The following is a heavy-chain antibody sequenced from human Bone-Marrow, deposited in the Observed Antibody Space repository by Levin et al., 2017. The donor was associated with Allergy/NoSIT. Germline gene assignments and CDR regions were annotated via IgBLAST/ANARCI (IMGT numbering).Heavy chain of an antibody. Sequence: GESLKISCAVSGFAFSSYGMHWVRQAPGKGLEWVAGISDDGSKKYYADSVKGRFTISRDNFKNTLYLQMNSLRVEDTAVYYCAKIRRELVIATDAFDIWGPGTMVTVSS. CDR2: ISDDGSKK. J-gene: IGHJ3*02. V-gene: IGHV3-30*18. CDR3: AKIRRELVIATDAFDI. D-gene: IGHD3-9*01. CDR1: GFAFSSYG.